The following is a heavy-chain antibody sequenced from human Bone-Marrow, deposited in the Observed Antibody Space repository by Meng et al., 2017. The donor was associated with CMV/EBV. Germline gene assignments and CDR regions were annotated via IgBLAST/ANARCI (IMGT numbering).Heavy chain of an antibody. CDR3: ARNYNFWSVTGGYFYYGLDV. D-gene: IGHD3-3*01. CDR1: GFTFDDYT. V-gene: IGHV3-43*01. J-gene: IGHJ6*02. CDR2: ISWDGGTT. Sequence: GESLKISCAASGFTFDDYTMHWVRQAPGKGLEWVSLISWDGGTTYYADSVKGRFTISRDNSKNSLYLQMNSLRAEDTAVYYCARNYNFWSVTGGYFYYGLDVWGQGTTVTVSS.